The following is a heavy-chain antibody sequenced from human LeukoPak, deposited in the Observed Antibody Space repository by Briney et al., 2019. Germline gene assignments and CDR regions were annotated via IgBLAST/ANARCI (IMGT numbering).Heavy chain of an antibody. J-gene: IGHJ6*03. CDR1: GGSISIYR. CDR2: IYYSGTT. Sequence: SETLSLTCTLSGGSISIYRWSWIRQPPGKGLEWIGYIYYSGTTNYNPSLKRRVTISVDTSKNQFSLKLSSVTAADTAVYYCARDSPKYDILTGYHYYYMDVWGKGTTVTISS. V-gene: IGHV4-59*01. D-gene: IGHD3-9*01. CDR3: ARDSPKYDILTGYHYYYMDV.